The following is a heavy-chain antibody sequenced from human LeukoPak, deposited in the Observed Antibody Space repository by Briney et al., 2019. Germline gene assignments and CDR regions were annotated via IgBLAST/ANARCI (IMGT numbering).Heavy chain of an antibody. D-gene: IGHD6-13*01. CDR2: IYYSGST. Sequence: SETLSLTCTVSGGSITSSSYYWGWLRQPPGKGLEWIGSIYYSGSTYYNPSLKSRVTISVDTSKNQFSLKLSSVTAADTAVYYCARVGSSTWDVRGNNYFDSWGQGTQVTVSS. J-gene: IGHJ4*02. V-gene: IGHV4-39*01. CDR1: GGSITSSSYY. CDR3: ARVGSSTWDVRGNNYFDS.